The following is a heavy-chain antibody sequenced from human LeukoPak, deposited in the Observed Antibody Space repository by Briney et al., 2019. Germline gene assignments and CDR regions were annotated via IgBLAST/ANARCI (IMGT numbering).Heavy chain of an antibody. Sequence: SETLSLTCTVSGGSISSYYWNWIRQPPGKGLEWIGYIYYSGSTNYNPSLKSRVTISVDTSKNQFSLKLSSVTAADTAVYYCARDPSWGAGYFDYWGQGTLVTVSS. D-gene: IGHD7-27*01. CDR2: IYYSGST. J-gene: IGHJ4*02. V-gene: IGHV4-59*01. CDR1: GGSISSYY. CDR3: ARDPSWGAGYFDY.